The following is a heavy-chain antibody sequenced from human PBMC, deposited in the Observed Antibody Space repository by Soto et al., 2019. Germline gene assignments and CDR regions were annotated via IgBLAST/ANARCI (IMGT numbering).Heavy chain of an antibody. CDR1: GFSISSGW. CDR2: IKTKIEGETT. Sequence: GGSLGPSGSASGFSISSGWMNWVRQAPGKGLEWVGRIKTKIEGETTHYAAPVNGRFTVSRDDSKNMLYLQMNSLKADDTALYYCTTGSVEGVWGQGTTVTVSS. J-gene: IGHJ6*02. CDR3: TTGSVEGV. V-gene: IGHV3-15*07. D-gene: IGHD2-15*01.